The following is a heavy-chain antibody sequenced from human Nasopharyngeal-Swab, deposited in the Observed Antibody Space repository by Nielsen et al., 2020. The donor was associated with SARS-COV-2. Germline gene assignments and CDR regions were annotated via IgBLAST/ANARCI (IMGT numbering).Heavy chain of an antibody. J-gene: IGHJ6*03. CDR2: ISGSGVST. D-gene: IGHD2-2*01. Sequence: GGSLRLSCAASGFTFSTYAMSWVRQAPGKGLEWVSTISGSGVSTHYADSVKGRFTISRDNSKNTLYLQMTSLRAEDTAVYYCTGRDCSGTRCYAYTPSNSGVYHYYYMDVWGKGTTVTVSS. CDR3: TGRDCSGTRCYAYTPSNSGVYHYYYMDV. V-gene: IGHV3-23*01. CDR1: GFTFSTYA.